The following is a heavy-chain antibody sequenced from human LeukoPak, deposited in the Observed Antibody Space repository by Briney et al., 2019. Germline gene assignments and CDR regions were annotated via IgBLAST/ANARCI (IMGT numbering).Heavy chain of an antibody. CDR1: GGSISSGSYY. CDR3: ARLPQPKYCSSTSCYTGRGTGYYYMDV. CDR2: IYTSGST. V-gene: IGHV4-61*02. D-gene: IGHD2-2*02. J-gene: IGHJ6*03. Sequence: SETLSLTCTVSGGSISSGSYYWSWIRQPAGKGLEWIGRIYTSGSTNYNPSLKSRVTISVDTSKNQFSLKLSSVTAADTAVYYCARLPQPKYCSSTSCYTGRGTGYYYMDVWGKGTTVTVSS.